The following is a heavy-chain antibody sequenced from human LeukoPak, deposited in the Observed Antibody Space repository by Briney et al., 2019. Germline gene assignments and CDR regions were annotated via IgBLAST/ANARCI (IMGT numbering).Heavy chain of an antibody. CDR1: GFNFHEYE. J-gene: IGHJ1*01. D-gene: IGHD6-25*01. CDR3: ARAALSGSPSD. CDR2: ITASGTTI. Sequence: PGGSLRLSCAASGFNFHEYEMNWVRQAPEKGLEWLAYITASGTTIHYADSVRGRFTISRDNDKSSLYLQMDSLRVDDTAVYYCARAALSGSPSDWGQGTLLIVSS. V-gene: IGHV3-48*03.